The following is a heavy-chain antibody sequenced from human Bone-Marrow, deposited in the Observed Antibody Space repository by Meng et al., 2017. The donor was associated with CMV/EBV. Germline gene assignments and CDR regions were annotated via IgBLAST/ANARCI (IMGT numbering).Heavy chain of an antibody. CDR3: ARQPPGSAAFDI. CDR1: GGSISSYY. J-gene: IGHJ3*02. Sequence: GSLRLSCTVSGGSISSYYWSWIRQPPGKGLEWLGYIYYSGSTNYNLSLKSRVTMSVDTSKNQFSLKLTSVTAADTAVYYCARQPPGSAAFDIWGQGTMVTVSS. V-gene: IGHV4-59*01. D-gene: IGHD3-10*01. CDR2: IYYSGST.